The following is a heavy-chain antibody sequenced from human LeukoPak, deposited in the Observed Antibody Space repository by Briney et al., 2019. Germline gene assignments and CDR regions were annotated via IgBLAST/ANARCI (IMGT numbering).Heavy chain of an antibody. V-gene: IGHV6-1*01. J-gene: IGHJ6*02. Sequence: SQTLSLTCAISGDSVSSNSAAWNWIRQSPSRGLEWLGRTYYRSKWYNDYAVSVKSRITINPDTSKNQFSPQLNSVTPEDTAVYYCARDWCSSTSCYAYYYYGMDVWGQGTTVTVSS. CDR2: TYYRSKWYN. CDR3: ARDWCSSTSCYAYYYYGMDV. CDR1: GDSVSSNSAA. D-gene: IGHD2-2*01.